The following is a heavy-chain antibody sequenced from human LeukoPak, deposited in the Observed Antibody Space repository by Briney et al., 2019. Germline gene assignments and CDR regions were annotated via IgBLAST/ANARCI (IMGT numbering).Heavy chain of an antibody. CDR1: GFTFDDYA. J-gene: IGHJ4*02. D-gene: IGHD4-4*01. CDR2: ISWNSGSI. Sequence: GGSLRLSCAASGFTFDDYAMHWVRQAPGKGLGWVSGISWNSGSIGYADSVKGRFTISRDNAKNSLYLQMNSLRAEDTALYYCAKDHYSNYYFDYWGQGTLVTVSS. CDR3: AKDHYSNYYFDY. V-gene: IGHV3-9*01.